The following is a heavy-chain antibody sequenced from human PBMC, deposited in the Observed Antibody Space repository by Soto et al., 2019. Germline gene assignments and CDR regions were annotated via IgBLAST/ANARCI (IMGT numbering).Heavy chain of an antibody. CDR3: ARGTGITFGGATSLHPAYYGIDV. V-gene: IGHV3-21*01. Sequence: GGSLRLSCAASGFTFSSYSMNWVRQAPGKGLEWVSSISSSSSYIYYADSVKGRFTISRDNAKNSLYLQMNSLRAEDTAVYYCARGTGITFGGATSLHPAYYGIDVWGQGTTVTVSS. CDR1: GFTFSSYS. CDR2: ISSSSSYI. J-gene: IGHJ6*02. D-gene: IGHD3-16*01.